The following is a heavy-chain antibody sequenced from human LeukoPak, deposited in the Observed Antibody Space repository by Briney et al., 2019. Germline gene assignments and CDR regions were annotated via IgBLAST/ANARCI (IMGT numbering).Heavy chain of an antibody. V-gene: IGHV3-30-3*01. Sequence: GGSLRLSCAASGFTFSSYAMHWVRQAPGKWLEWVAVISYDGSNKYYADSVKGRFTISRDNSKNTLYLQMNSLRAEDTAVYYCASYIVVVPGSPFQHRGQGTLGTVSS. CDR1: GFTFSSYA. CDR2: ISYDGSNK. D-gene: IGHD2-2*01. CDR3: ASYIVVVPGSPFQH. J-gene: IGHJ1*01.